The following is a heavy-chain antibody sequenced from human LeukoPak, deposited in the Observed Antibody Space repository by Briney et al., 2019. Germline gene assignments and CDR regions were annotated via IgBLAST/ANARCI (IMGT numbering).Heavy chain of an antibody. D-gene: IGHD5-12*01. CDR2: IYYSGTT. V-gene: IGHV4-39*07. CDR3: ATSYDYKVAPFDL. Sequence: SETLSLTCTVSGGSISSSSYYWGWVRQPPGKGLESIGCIYYSGTTYYNPSLESRVTISVDTSKNQFSLKLSSVTAADTAMYYCATSYDYKVAPFDLWGQGTLVTVSS. J-gene: IGHJ4*02. CDR1: GGSISSSSYY.